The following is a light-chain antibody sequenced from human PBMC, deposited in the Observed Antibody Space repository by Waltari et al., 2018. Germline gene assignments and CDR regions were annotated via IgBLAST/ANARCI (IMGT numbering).Light chain of an antibody. V-gene: IGLV3-19*01. CDR1: SLRSYY. CDR3: NSRDSSGNHLV. CDR2: GKN. Sequence: SSELTQDPAVSVALGQTVRITCQGDSLRSYYASWYQQNPGQAPVLVIYGKNNRPSGIPDRFSGSSSGNTASLTITGAQAEDEADYYCNSRDSSGNHLVFGTGTKVTVL. J-gene: IGLJ1*01.